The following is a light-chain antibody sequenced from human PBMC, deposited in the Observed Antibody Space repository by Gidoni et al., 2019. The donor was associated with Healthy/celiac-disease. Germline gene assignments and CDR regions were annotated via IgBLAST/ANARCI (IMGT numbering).Light chain of an antibody. CDR3: QQYGSSPFT. CDR1: QSVSSSY. J-gene: IGKJ3*01. V-gene: IGKV3-20*01. Sequence: EIVLTQSPGTLSLSPGERATLSCRASQSVSSSYLAWYQKKPGQAPRLLIYGASSRATGIPDRFSGSGSGTDFTLTISRLEPDDFAVYYCQQYGSSPFTFGPGTKVDS. CDR2: GAS.